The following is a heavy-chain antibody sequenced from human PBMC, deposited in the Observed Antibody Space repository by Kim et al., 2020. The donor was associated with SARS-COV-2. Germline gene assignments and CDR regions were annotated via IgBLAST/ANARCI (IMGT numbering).Heavy chain of an antibody. D-gene: IGHD1-1*01. CDR2: IYSGGST. Sequence: GGSLRLSCAASGFTVSSNYMSWVRQAPGKGLEWVSVIYSGGSTYYADSVEGRCTISSSNYENTLYLQINSLRAEDATAVYCSTTTRSHLLTYCGQGTLVT. CDR1: GFTVSSNY. CDR3: STTTRSHLLTY. J-gene: IGHJ4*02. V-gene: IGHV3-66*01.